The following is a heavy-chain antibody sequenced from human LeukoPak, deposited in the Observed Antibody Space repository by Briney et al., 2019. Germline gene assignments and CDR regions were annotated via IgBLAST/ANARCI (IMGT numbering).Heavy chain of an antibody. D-gene: IGHD2-2*01. CDR2: ISFDGSEK. V-gene: IGHV3-30*19. J-gene: IGHJ4*02. Sequence: GRSLRLSCVTSGFTFSAYGLHWVRQAPGKGLEWVVVISFDGSEKYYADSVKGRFTISTDYSRNTLYLEMNSLRADDTAVYFCARSQLQYCSTTSCYVFDSWGQGTLVTVSS. CDR1: GFTFSAYG. CDR3: ARSQLQYCSTTSCYVFDS.